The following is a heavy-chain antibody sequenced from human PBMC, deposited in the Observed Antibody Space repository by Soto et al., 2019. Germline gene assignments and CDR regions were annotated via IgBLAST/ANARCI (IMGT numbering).Heavy chain of an antibody. CDR3: ARDVTALDY. D-gene: IGHD4-4*01. CDR2: IKEDGSAE. Sequence: GSLRLSCAASGFTFSTYWMSWVRQAPGKGLEWVAHIKEDGSAENYVDSVKGRFTISRDNAKNSLYLQINSLRVDDTAVYYCARDVTALDYWGQGALVTVSS. J-gene: IGHJ4*02. CDR1: GFTFSTYW. V-gene: IGHV3-7*03.